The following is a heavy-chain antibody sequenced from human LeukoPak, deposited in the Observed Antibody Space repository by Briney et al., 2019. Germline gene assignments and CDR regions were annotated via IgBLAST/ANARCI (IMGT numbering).Heavy chain of an antibody. J-gene: IGHJ4*02. CDR2: IIPIFGTA. CDR1: GGTFSSYA. V-gene: IGHV1-69*13. Sequence: GASVKVSCKASGGTFSSYAISWVRQAPGQGLEWMGGIIPIFGTANYAQKFQGRVTITADESTSTAYMELSSLRSEDTAVYYCARDRDVLLWFGEFGLFDYWGQGTLVTVSS. CDR3: ARDRDVLLWFGEFGLFDY. D-gene: IGHD3-10*01.